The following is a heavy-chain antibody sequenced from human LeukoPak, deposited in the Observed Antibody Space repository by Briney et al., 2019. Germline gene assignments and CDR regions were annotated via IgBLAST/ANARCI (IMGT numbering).Heavy chain of an antibody. D-gene: IGHD7-27*01. V-gene: IGHV3-30*04. Sequence: GRSLRLSCAASGFTFSSYAMHWVRQAPGKGLEWVAVISYDGSNKYYADSVKGRFTISRDNAKNSLYLQMNSLRAEDTAVYYCAGGPEDWGVDYWGQGTLVTVSS. CDR2: ISYDGSNK. CDR3: AGGPEDWGVDY. J-gene: IGHJ4*02. CDR1: GFTFSSYA.